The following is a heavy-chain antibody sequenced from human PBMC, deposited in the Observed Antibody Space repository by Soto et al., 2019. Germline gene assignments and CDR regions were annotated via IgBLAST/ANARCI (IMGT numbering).Heavy chain of an antibody. CDR3: ARDVGQLLWFGASYGMDV. J-gene: IGHJ6*02. D-gene: IGHD3-10*01. Sequence: EVQLVASGGGLVKPGGSLRLSCAASGFTFSSYSMNWVRQAPGKGLEWVSSISSSSSYIYYADSVKGRFTISRDNAKNSLYLQMNSLRAEDTAVYYCARDVGQLLWFGASYGMDVWGQGTTVTVSS. V-gene: IGHV3-21*01. CDR2: ISSSSSYI. CDR1: GFTFSSYS.